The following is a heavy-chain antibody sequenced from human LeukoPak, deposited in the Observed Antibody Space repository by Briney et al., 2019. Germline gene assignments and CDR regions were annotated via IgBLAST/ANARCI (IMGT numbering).Heavy chain of an antibody. V-gene: IGHV3-15*01. CDR2: IKSNTDGGTT. J-gene: IGHJ4*02. CDR3: ARVGHCSSTACFIDY. D-gene: IGHD2-2*01. CDR1: GFTFSNAW. Sequence: GGSLRLSCAASGFTFSNAWMSWVRQAPGKGLEWLGRIKSNTDGGTTDYAAPVKGRFTISRDDSKDTLYLQMNSLKTEDTAVYYCARVGHCSSTACFIDYWGQGTLVTVSS.